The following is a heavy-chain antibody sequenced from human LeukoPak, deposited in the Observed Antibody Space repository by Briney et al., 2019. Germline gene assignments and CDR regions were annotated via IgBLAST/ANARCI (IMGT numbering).Heavy chain of an antibody. J-gene: IGHJ4*02. V-gene: IGHV3-23*01. CDR2: ISGSDNST. CDR3: ARSDGSQWLANDY. Sequence: GGSLRLSCAASGITLTAFAMSWVRQAPGKGLEWVSSISGSDNSTYYADSVKGRFTISRDNSKNTLYLQMNSLRAEDTAVYYCARSDGSQWLANDYWGQGTLVTVSS. CDR1: GITLTAFA. D-gene: IGHD6-19*01.